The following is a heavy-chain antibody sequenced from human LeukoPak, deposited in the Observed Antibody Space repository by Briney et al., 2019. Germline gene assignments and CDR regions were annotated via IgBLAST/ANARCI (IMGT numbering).Heavy chain of an antibody. CDR1: GGSISSYY. J-gene: IGHJ4*02. Sequence: SETPSLTCTVSGGSISSYYWSWIRQPPGKGLEWIGYIYYSGSTNYNPSLKSRVTISVDTSKNQFSLKLSSVTAADTAVYYCARHPTYSNHEPYYFDYWGQGTLVTVSS. V-gene: IGHV4-59*08. CDR2: IYYSGST. D-gene: IGHD4-11*01. CDR3: ARHPTYSNHEPYYFDY.